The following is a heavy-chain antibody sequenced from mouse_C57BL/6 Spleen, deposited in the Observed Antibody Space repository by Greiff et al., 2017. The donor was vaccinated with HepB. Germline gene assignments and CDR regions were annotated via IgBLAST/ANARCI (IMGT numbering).Heavy chain of an antibody. D-gene: IGHD1-1*01. CDR2: ISYDGSN. CDR1: GYSITSGYY. Sequence: VQLKQSGPGLVKPSQSLSLTCSVTGYSITSGYYWNWIRQFPVNKLDWMVYISYDGSNNYNPSLKNRISITRYTSKNQFFLKLNSVTTEDTATYYCARGAYYGSSGVEEWGQGKLV. V-gene: IGHV3-6*01. CDR3: ARGAYYGSSGVEE. J-gene: IGHJ3*02.